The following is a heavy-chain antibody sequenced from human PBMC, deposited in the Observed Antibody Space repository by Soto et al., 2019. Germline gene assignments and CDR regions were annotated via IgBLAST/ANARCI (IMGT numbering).Heavy chain of an antibody. CDR1: GASINGGGYY. V-gene: IGHV4-31*03. CDR3: ARGDSTVSSVFDY. J-gene: IGHJ4*02. CDR2: IYFSGNT. D-gene: IGHD4-17*01. Sequence: PSETLSLTCTVSGASINGGGYYWSWIRQLPGKGLEWIGYIYFSGNTYYNPSLESRVTISLDTSQNQFSLKLTSVTAADTAVYYCARGDSTVSSVFDYWGQGMLVTVSS.